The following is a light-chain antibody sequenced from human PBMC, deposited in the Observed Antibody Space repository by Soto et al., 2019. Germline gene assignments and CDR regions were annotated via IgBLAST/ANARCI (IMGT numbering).Light chain of an antibody. V-gene: IGKV1-5*03. CDR2: KAS. CDR3: QHYKSYPMT. Sequence: DIHMTQSPSTLSASVGDRVTITCRASQSISSWLAWYQQKPGKAPKLLIYKASRLQSGVTSRFSGRGSGTEFTLTIRCLKTDDFATYYCQHYKSYPMTFGQGTKVQIK. J-gene: IGKJ1*01. CDR1: QSISSW.